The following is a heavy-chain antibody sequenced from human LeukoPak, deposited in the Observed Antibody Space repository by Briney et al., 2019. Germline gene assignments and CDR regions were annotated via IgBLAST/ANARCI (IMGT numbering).Heavy chain of an antibody. D-gene: IGHD2-2*01. CDR3: AKAAQYASRGRWWFDP. CDR1: GFTFSNYW. V-gene: IGHV3-74*01. CDR2: INSDGSST. J-gene: IGHJ5*02. Sequence: GGSLRLSCAASGFTFSNYWMHWVRQAPGKGLVWVSRINSDGSSTTSADSVKGRFTISRDNAKNTLYLQMNSLRAEDTALYYCAKAAQYASRGRWWFDPWGQGTLVTVSS.